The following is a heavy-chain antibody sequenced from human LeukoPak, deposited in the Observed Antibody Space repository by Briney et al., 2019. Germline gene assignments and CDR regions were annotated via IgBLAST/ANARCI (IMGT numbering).Heavy chain of an antibody. J-gene: IGHJ4*02. CDR2: INPNSGGT. V-gene: IGHV1-2*02. CDR3: ARDLAAYYYDSSGYYSCSY. D-gene: IGHD3-22*01. CDR1: GYTFTGYY. Sequence: GASVKVSCKASGYTFTGYYMHWVRQATGQGLEWMGWINPNSGGTNYAQKFQGRVTMTRDTSISTAYMELSRLRSDDTAVYYCARDLAAYYYDSSGYYSCSYWGQGTLVTVSS.